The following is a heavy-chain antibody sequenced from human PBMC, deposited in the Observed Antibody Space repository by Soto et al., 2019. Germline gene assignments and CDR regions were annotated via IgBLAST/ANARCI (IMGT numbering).Heavy chain of an antibody. V-gene: IGHV3-23*01. D-gene: IGHD2-15*01. Sequence: GGSLRLSCATSGFTFSSYAISWVRQAPGKGLEWVSAISGSGGSTYYADSVKGRFTISRDNSKNTLYLQMNSLRAEDTAVYYCAKVPPLYCSGGSCPPDYWGQGTQVTVS. J-gene: IGHJ4*02. CDR2: ISGSGGST. CDR1: GFTFSSYA. CDR3: AKVPPLYCSGGSCPPDY.